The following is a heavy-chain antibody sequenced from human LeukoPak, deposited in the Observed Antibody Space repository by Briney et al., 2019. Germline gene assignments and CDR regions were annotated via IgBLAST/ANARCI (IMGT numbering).Heavy chain of an antibody. CDR2: IYYSGST. CDR1: GFTFSSYSMN. V-gene: IGHV4-39*01. J-gene: IGHJ6*02. CDR3: ARLSPDYDFWSGYPNYYYYGMDV. Sequence: GSLRLSCAASGFTFSSYSMNWVRQAPGKGLEWIGSIYYSGSTYYNPSLKSRVTISVDTSKNQFSLKLSSVTAADTAVYYCARLSPDYDFWSGYPNYYYYGMDVWGQGTTVTVSS. D-gene: IGHD3-3*01.